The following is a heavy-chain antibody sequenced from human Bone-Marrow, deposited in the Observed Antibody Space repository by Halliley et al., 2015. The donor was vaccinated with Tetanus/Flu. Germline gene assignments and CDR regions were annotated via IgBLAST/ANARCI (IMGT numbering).Heavy chain of an antibody. CDR2: INHSGST. CDR1: GESFSGYY. D-gene: IGHD2-8*01. Sequence: TLSLTCAVYGESFSGYYWNWIRQPPGKGLEWIGEINHSGSTNYNPSLKSRVTISVDTSKKQFSLKVTSVTAADTAMYYCARGDQWAVRFDNWGQGALVTVSS. CDR3: ARGDQWAVRFDN. V-gene: IGHV4-34*01. J-gene: IGHJ4*02.